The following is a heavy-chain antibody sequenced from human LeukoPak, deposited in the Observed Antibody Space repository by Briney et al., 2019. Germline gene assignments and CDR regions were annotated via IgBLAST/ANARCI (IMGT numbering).Heavy chain of an antibody. CDR1: GFTFNTYS. CDR2: IDSSGGYM. J-gene: IGHJ2*01. D-gene: IGHD6-19*01. Sequence: GGSLRLSCEASGFTFNTYSMNWARQAPGKGLEWVSSIDSSGGYMFYADSVKGRFTISRENAKNSLYLQMNSLRAGDTAVYYCVREGSSSAWNNWFFDLWGRGTLVTVSS. CDR3: VREGSSSAWNNWFFDL. V-gene: IGHV3-21*01.